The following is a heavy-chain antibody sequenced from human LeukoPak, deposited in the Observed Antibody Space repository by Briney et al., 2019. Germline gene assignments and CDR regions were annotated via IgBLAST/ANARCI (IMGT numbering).Heavy chain of an antibody. Sequence: ASVKVSCKASGYSFINFGLSWVRQAPGQGLEWMGWISAYNHNTNYAQKFQGRVTMTIDTSTTTVYMELRSLRSDDTAVYYCAIAVAGPYYFDYWGQGTLVTVSS. CDR3: AIAVAGPYYFDY. CDR2: ISAYNHNT. D-gene: IGHD6-19*01. CDR1: GYSFINFG. J-gene: IGHJ4*02. V-gene: IGHV1-18*01.